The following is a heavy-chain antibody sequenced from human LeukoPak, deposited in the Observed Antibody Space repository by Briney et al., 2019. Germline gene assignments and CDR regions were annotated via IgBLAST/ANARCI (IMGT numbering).Heavy chain of an antibody. D-gene: IGHD7-27*01. CDR2: IGSASSTI. CDR3: VRGGRYWGNFDY. J-gene: IGHJ4*02. Sequence: SGGSLRLSCAASGFTFSTYSMNWVRQAPGKGLEWVSYIGSASSTIYYADSVKGRFTISRDNAKNSLYLQTNSLRAEDTAVYHCVRGGRYWGNFDYWGQGTLFTVSA. V-gene: IGHV3-48*01. CDR1: GFTFSTYS.